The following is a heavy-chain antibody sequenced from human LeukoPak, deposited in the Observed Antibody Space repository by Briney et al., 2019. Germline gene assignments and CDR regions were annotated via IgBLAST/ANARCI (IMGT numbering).Heavy chain of an antibody. D-gene: IGHD3-10*01. CDR3: TRSGNITMVRGVITTPAVIDY. J-gene: IGHJ4*02. V-gene: IGHV1-8*01. CDR1: GCTFTSYD. Sequence: ASVKVSCKASGCTFTSYDINWVRQATGQGLEWMGWMNPNSGNTGYAQKFQGRVTMTRDTSTSTAYMELSSLRSEDTAVYYCTRSGNITMVRGVITTPAVIDYWGQGTLVTVSS. CDR2: MNPNSGNT.